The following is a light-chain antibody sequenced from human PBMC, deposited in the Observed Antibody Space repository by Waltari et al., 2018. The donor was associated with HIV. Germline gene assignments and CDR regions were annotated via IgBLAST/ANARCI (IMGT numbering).Light chain of an antibody. CDR2: GAS. J-gene: IGKJ5*01. V-gene: IGKV3-20*01. CDR1: QSVSSGY. CDR3: QQYSSSPPIT. Sequence: QSPGTLSLSPGERATLSCRASQSVSSGYLAWYQQKPGQGPRLLIYGASNRATGIPDRFSGSGSGTDFTLTISRLEPEDFAVYYCQQYSSSPPITFGQGTRLEIK.